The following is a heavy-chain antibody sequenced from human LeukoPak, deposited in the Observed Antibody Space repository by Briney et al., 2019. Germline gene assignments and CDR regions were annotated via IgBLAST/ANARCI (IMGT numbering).Heavy chain of an antibody. J-gene: IGHJ4*02. CDR1: GYTFTGYY. CDR2: INPNSGGT. V-gene: IGHV1-2*04. CDR3: ATQRGYSGYNQDFDY. Sequence: ASVKVSCKASGYTFTGYYIHWARQAPGQGLEWMGWINPNSGGTNYAQKFQGWVTMIRDTSISTAYMELSRLKSDDTAVYYCATQRGYSGYNQDFDYWGQGTLVTVSS. D-gene: IGHD5-12*01.